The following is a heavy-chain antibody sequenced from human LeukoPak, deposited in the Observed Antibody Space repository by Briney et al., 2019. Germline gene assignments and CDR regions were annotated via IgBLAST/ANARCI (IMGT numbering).Heavy chain of an antibody. CDR1: GYTFTGYY. V-gene: IGHV1-2*02. Sequence: ASVKVSCKASGYTFTGYYMHWVRQAPGQGLEWMGWINTNSGGTNYAQKFQGRVTMTRDTSIYTAYMELSRLTSDDTAVYYCARPSFFCSSTSCHFDYWGQGTLVTVSS. CDR2: INTNSGGT. CDR3: ARPSFFCSSTSCHFDY. J-gene: IGHJ4*02. D-gene: IGHD2-2*01.